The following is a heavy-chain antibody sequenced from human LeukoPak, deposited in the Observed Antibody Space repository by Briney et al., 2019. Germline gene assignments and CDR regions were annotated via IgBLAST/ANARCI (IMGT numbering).Heavy chain of an antibody. Sequence: TGGSLRLSCAPSGFTFSGHSMSWVRQAPGKGLEWVSSITSTATHTYYADSVKGRFTISRDNAKNSLILQTSSLTVADTGIYYCARDGSPNYDNWGQGTLVTVSS. V-gene: IGHV3-21*01. CDR1: GFTFSGHS. J-gene: IGHJ4*02. CDR2: ITSTATHT. CDR3: ARDGSPNYDN.